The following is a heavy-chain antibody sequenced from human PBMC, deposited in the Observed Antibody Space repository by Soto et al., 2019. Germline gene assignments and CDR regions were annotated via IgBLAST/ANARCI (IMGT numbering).Heavy chain of an antibody. Sequence: ASVKVSCKASGYTFTRYYMHWGRHAPGQGLEWMGIINPSGGSTSYAQKFQGRVTMTRDTSTSTVYMELSSLRSEDTAVYYCARDLSNYAYYYYYGMDVWGQGTTVTVSS. CDR1: GYTFTRYY. J-gene: IGHJ6*02. V-gene: IGHV1-46*01. CDR3: ARDLSNYAYYYYYGMDV. CDR2: INPSGGST. D-gene: IGHD4-4*01.